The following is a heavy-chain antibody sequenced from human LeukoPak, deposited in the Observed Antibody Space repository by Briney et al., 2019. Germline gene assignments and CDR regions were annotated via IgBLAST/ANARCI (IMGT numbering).Heavy chain of an antibody. D-gene: IGHD6-13*01. J-gene: IGHJ4*02. Sequence: GRSLRLSCAASGFTFSSYAMHWVRQAPGKGLEWVAVISYDGSNKYYADSVKVRFTISRDNSKNTLYLQMTSLRAEDTAVYYCARGYSSSWYDDFDYWGQGTLVTVSS. CDR1: GFTFSSYA. CDR3: ARGYSSSWYDDFDY. CDR2: ISYDGSNK. V-gene: IGHV3-30-3*01.